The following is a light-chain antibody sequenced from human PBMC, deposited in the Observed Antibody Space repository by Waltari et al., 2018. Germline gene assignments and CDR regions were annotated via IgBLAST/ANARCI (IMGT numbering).Light chain of an antibody. V-gene: IGKV3D-11*01. Sequence: VLTQSPATLSLSPGERATLSCRVSQGVSKFLAWFQQKPGQSPRLLVYDVSTRATGIPSRFSGSGPGPEFILTINSLEPEDFAVYYCQQYDRWPLTFGGGTKLEIK. CDR2: DVS. J-gene: IGKJ4*01. CDR1: QGVSKF. CDR3: QQYDRWPLT.